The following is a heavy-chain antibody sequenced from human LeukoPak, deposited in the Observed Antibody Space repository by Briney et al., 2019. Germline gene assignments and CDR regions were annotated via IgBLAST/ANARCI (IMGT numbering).Heavy chain of an antibody. V-gene: IGHV3-30-3*01. J-gene: IGHJ4*02. Sequence: GRALRLSCAASGFTFSSYVMHWVRQAPGKGLEWVEVISYDGSNKYYADSVKGRFTISRDNSKNTLYRRMNSLGAEDTAVYYCARPARFLECLLLDYWGQGTLVTASS. CDR1: GFTFSSYV. CDR2: ISYDGSNK. D-gene: IGHD3-3*01. CDR3: ARPARFLECLLLDY.